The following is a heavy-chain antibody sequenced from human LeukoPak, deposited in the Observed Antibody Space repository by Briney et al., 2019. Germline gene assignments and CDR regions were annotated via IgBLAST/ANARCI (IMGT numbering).Heavy chain of an antibody. CDR1: GFTFSSYA. J-gene: IGHJ4*02. CDR2: ISGSGGST. V-gene: IGHV3-23*01. CDR3: AKDKRGYCSSTSCGFDY. D-gene: IGHD2-2*01. Sequence: PGGPLRLSCAASGFTFSSYAMSWVRQAPGKGLEWVSAISGSGGSTYYADSVKGRFTISRDNSKNTLYLQMNSLRAEDTAVYYCAKDKRGYCSSTSCGFDYWGQGTLVTVSS.